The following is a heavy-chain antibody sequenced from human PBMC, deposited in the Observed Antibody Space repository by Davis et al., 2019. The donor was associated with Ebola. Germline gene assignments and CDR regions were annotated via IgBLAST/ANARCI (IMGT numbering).Heavy chain of an antibody. J-gene: IGHJ4*02. V-gene: IGHV3-21*01. CDR2: ISSSSSYI. CDR1: GFSFNKSP. D-gene: IGHD3-16*01. CDR3: AIGRGIFDY. Sequence: GESLKISCVASGFSFNKSPMSWVRQAPGKGLEWVSSISSSSSYIYYADSVKGRFTISRDNAKNSLYLQMNSLRAEDTAVYYCAIGRGIFDYWGQGTLVTVSS.